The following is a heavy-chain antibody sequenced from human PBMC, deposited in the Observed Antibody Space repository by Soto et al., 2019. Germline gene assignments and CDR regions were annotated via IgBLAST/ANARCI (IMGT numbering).Heavy chain of an antibody. CDR3: ARGVHYDSSGYYYFY. D-gene: IGHD3-22*01. Sequence: SVKVSFKASGGTFNKYAISWVRQATGQGLEWMGGIIPMFGTANYAQKFQGRVTITADESTSTAYMELRSLRSEDTAVYYCARGVHYDSSGYYYFYWGRGTLVTVSS. CDR1: GGTFNKYA. CDR2: IIPMFGTA. J-gene: IGHJ4*02. V-gene: IGHV1-69*13.